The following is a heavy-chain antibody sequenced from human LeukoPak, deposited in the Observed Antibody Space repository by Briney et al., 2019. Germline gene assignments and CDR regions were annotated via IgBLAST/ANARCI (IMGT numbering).Heavy chain of an antibody. CDR1: GYTFTGYY. J-gene: IGHJ4*02. V-gene: IGHV1-2*02. D-gene: IGHD3-10*01. Sequence: ASVKVSCKASGYTFTGYYMHWVRQAPGQGLEWMGWINPNSGGTNYAQKFQGRVTMTRDTSISTAYMELSRLRSDDTAVHYCARGGLLWFGELWTGDYFDYWGQGTLVTVSS. CDR2: INPNSGGT. CDR3: ARGGLLWFGELWTGDYFDY.